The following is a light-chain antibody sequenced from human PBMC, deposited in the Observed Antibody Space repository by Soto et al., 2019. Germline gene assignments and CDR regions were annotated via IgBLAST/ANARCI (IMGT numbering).Light chain of an antibody. V-gene: IGLV2-23*03. Sequence: QSVLTQPASVSGSPGQSITISCTVSSSDIGSYKFVSWYQQHPGKAPTLIIYEGSERPSGVSDRFSGSKSGNTASLTISGLQAEDEADYFCCSYAGGSNVFGAGTKV. J-gene: IGLJ1*01. CDR1: SSDIGSYKF. CDR3: CSYAGGSNV. CDR2: EGS.